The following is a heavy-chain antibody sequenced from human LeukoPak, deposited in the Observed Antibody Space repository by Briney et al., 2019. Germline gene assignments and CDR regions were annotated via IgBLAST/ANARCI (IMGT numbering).Heavy chain of an antibody. Sequence: SETLSLTCTVSGYSISIGYYWGWIRQPPGKGLKWIGSIYHSGSTYYNPSLKSRVTISVDTSKNQFSLKLSSVTAADTAVYYCARGLIVGAISSYYFDYCGQGTLVTVSS. V-gene: IGHV4-38-2*02. CDR2: IYHSGST. CDR3: ARGLIVGAISSYYFDY. CDR1: GYSISIGYY. D-gene: IGHD1-26*01. J-gene: IGHJ4*02.